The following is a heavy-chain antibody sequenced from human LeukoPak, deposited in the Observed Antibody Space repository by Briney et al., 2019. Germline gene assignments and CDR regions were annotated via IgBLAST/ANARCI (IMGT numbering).Heavy chain of an antibody. CDR1: GGSISSGGYY. Sequence: PSQTLSLTCTVSGGSISSGGYYWSWIRQHPGKGLEWIGYIYYSGSTYYNPSLKSRVTISVDTSKNQFSLKLSSVTAADTAVYYCARAKYSSSRYPEYFQHWGQGTLVTVSS. V-gene: IGHV4-31*03. CDR3: ARAKYSSSRYPEYFQH. J-gene: IGHJ1*01. D-gene: IGHD6-13*01. CDR2: IYYSGST.